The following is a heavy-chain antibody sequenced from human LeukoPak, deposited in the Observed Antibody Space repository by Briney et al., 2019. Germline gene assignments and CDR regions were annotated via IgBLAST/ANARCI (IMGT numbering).Heavy chain of an antibody. CDR1: GYTFTSYY. CDR3: ARGARVRVVVPAAIAY. J-gene: IGHJ4*02. D-gene: IGHD2-2*01. CDR2: INPSGGST. Sequence: ASVKVSCKASGYTFTSYYMHWVRQAPGQGLEWMGIINPSGGSTSYAQKFQGRVTMTRDTSTSTVYMELSSLRSEDTAVYYCARGARVRVVVPAAIAYWGQGTLVTVSS. V-gene: IGHV1-46*01.